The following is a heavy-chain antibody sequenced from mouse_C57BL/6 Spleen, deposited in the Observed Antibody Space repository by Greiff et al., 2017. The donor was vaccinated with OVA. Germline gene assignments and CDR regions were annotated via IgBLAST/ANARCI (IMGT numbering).Heavy chain of an antibody. D-gene: IGHD2-4*01. CDR3: ARVYDYDHWYFDV. Sequence: VQLQQSGPELVKPGASVKISCKASGYSFTGYYMNWVKQSPEKSLEWIGEINPSTGGTTYNQKFKAKATLTVDKSSSTAYMPLKSLTSEDSAVYYCARVYDYDHWYFDVWGTGTTVTVSS. CDR2: INPSTGGT. V-gene: IGHV1-42*01. CDR1: GYSFTGYY. J-gene: IGHJ1*03.